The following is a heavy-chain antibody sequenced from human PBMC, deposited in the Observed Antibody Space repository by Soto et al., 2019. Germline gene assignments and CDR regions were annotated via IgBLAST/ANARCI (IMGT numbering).Heavy chain of an antibody. J-gene: IGHJ3*02. V-gene: IGHV4-59*08. CDR3: ARRPGYGNAFDI. CDR1: GSYISGYD. Sequence: SETLSLTCTVSGSYISGYDWNWIRQAPGEGLEWIGYIYDSGSTSYNPSLKSRVAISADTSKNQFSLRLSSVTAADTAVYYCARRPGYGNAFDIWGQGTMVTVSS. CDR2: IYDSGST. D-gene: IGHD5-18*01.